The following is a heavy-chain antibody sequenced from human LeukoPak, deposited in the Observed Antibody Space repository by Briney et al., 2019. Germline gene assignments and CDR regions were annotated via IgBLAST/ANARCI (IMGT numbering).Heavy chain of an antibody. CDR2: IYTSGST. V-gene: IGHV4-4*07. CDR1: GGSISSYY. Sequence: SETLSLTCTVSGGSISSYYWSWIRQPAGKGLEWIRRIYTSGSTNYNPSLKSRVTMSVDTSKNQFSLKLSSVTAADTAVYYCARGDSSGYPREGFDYWGQGTLVTVSS. D-gene: IGHD3-22*01. J-gene: IGHJ4*02. CDR3: ARGDSSGYPREGFDY.